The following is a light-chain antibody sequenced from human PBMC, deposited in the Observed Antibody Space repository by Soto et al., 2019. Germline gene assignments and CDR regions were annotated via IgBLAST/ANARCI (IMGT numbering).Light chain of an antibody. V-gene: IGKV3-20*01. CDR3: QQYGSSPYT. J-gene: IGKJ2*01. CDR1: QSVSSSC. CDR2: GAS. Sequence: ETVLTQSPGTLSLSPGDRATLSCRASQSVSSSCLAWYQQKPGLAPRLLIFGASSRATGIPDRFSGSGSGTDFTLTISRLEPEDFAVYYCQQYGSSPYTFGQGTKLEIK.